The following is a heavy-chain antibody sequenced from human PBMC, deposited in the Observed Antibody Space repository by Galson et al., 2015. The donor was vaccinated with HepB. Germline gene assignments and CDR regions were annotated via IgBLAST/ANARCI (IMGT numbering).Heavy chain of an antibody. CDR1: GFTFSSYA. V-gene: IGHV3-30-3*01. CDR3: AAAGIGADYYYGMDV. J-gene: IGHJ6*02. D-gene: IGHD6-13*01. CDR2: ISYDGSNK. Sequence: SLRLSCAASGFTFSSYAMHWVRQAPGKGLEWVAVISYDGSNKYYADSVKGRFTISRDNSKNTLYLQMNSLRAEDTAVYYCAAAGIGADYYYGMDVWGQGTTVTVSS.